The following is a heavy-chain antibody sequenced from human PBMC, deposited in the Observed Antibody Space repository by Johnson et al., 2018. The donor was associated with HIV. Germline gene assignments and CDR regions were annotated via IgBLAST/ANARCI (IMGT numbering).Heavy chain of an antibody. CDR1: GFTFDDYA. D-gene: IGHD6-13*01. J-gene: IGHJ3*02. Sequence: EVHLVESGGGLVQPGRSLRLSCAASGFTFDDYAMHWVRQAPGKGLEWVSGISWNSGSIGYADSVKGRFTISRDNAKNSLYLQMNSLRAEDTALYYCAKDNVDSSWYAGAFDIWGQGTMVTVSS. CDR2: ISWNSGSI. CDR3: AKDNVDSSWYAGAFDI. V-gene: IGHV3-9*01.